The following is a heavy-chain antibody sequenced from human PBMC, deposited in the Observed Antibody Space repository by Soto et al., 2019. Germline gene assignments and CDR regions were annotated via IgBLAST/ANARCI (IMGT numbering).Heavy chain of an antibody. V-gene: IGHV4-31*03. CDR3: AREMVKVVVVPAARTFDI. Sequence: QVQLQESGPGLVKPSQTLSLTCTVSGGSISSGGYYWSWIRQHPGKGLEWIGYIYYSGSTYYNPSLKSRVNISVDTSKNQFSLKLSSVTAADTAVYYCAREMVKVVVVPAARTFDIWGQGTMVTVSS. CDR2: IYYSGST. CDR1: GGSISSGGYY. J-gene: IGHJ3*02. D-gene: IGHD2-2*01.